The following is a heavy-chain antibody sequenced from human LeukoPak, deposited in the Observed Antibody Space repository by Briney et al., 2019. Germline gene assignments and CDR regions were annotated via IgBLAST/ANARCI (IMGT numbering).Heavy chain of an antibody. Sequence: GGSLRLSCAASAFTFSSYGMHWVRQAPGKGLEWVAFNRYDGSNKYYADSVKGRFTISRDNSKNTLYLQMNSLRAEDTAVYYCANYLVRGVRGNEPNWFDPWGQGTLVTVSS. V-gene: IGHV3-30*02. CDR3: ANYLVRGVRGNEPNWFDP. CDR1: AFTFSSYG. D-gene: IGHD3-10*01. J-gene: IGHJ5*02. CDR2: NRYDGSNK.